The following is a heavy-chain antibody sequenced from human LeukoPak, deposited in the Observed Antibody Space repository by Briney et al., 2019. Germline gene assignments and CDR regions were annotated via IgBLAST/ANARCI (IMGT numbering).Heavy chain of an antibody. V-gene: IGHV3-23*01. CDR1: GFTFSSYT. Sequence: GGSLRLSCAASGFTFSSYTMSWVRQAPGKGLEWVSAISGSGGSAYYADSVKGRFTISRDNSKNTLYLQMNSLRAEDTAVYYCAKETDQYYYYGMDVWGQGTTVTVSS. J-gene: IGHJ6*02. CDR2: ISGSGGSA. CDR3: AKETDQYYYYGMDV.